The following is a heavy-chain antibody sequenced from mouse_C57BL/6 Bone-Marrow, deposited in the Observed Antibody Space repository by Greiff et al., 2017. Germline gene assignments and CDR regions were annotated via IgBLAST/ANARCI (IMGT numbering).Heavy chain of an antibody. CDR1: GYTFTGYW. CDR3: SMLGYSKWFAD. CDR2: MLPGSGST. Sequence: VKLMESGAELMKPGASVKLSCTATGYTFTGYWIEWVKQRPGHGLEWIGEMLPGSGSTNYNEKFTGKATFTADTSSNTAYMQLSSLTTEDTAIYYCSMLGYSKWFADWGQGTLVTVSA. D-gene: IGHD2-5*01. V-gene: IGHV1-9*01. J-gene: IGHJ3*01.